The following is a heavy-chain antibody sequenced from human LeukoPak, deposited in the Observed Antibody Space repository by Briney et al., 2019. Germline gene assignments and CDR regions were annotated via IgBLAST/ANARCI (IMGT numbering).Heavy chain of an antibody. CDR2: ISYDGSNK. J-gene: IGHJ6*02. D-gene: IGHD5-12*01. V-gene: IGHV3-30*04. Sequence: GRSLRLSCAASGFTFSSYAMHWVRQAPGKGLEWVAVISYDGSNKYYADSVKGRFTISRDNSKNTLYLQMNSLRAEDTAVYYCARDWAINYYYGMDVWGQGTTVTVSS. CDR1: GFTFSSYA. CDR3: ARDWAINYYYGMDV.